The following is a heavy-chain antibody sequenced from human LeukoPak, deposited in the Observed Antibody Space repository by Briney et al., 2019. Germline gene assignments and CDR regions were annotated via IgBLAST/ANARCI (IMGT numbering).Heavy chain of an antibody. J-gene: IGHJ4*02. CDR1: GYTFTSYY. V-gene: IGHV1-2*02. CDR3: ARERVSYYDSSGYYLGIDY. D-gene: IGHD3-22*01. CDR2: INPNSGGT. Sequence: ASVKVSCKASGYTFTSYYMHWVRQAPGQGLEWMGWINPNSGGTNYAQKFQGRVTMTRDTSISTAYMELSRLRSDDTAVYYCARERVSYYDSSGYYLGIDYWGQGTLVTVSS.